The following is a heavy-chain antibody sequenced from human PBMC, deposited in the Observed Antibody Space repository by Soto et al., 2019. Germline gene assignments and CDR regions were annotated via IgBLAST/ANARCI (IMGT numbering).Heavy chain of an antibody. D-gene: IGHD6-13*01. CDR2: VYNSGST. V-gene: IGHV4-59*01. Sequence: PSETLSLTCTVSGGSISSNYWTWIRQPPGKGLEWIGYVYNSGSTNYNPSLKSRVTISEDTSKSQFSRKVNSMTAADTAVYYCARYRREAVAGYTLDNWGQGILVTVPQ. J-gene: IGHJ4*02. CDR3: ARYRREAVAGYTLDN. CDR1: GGSISSNY.